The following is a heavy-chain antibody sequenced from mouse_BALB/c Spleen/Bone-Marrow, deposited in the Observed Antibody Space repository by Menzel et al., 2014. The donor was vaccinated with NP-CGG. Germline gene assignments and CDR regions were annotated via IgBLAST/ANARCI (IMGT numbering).Heavy chain of an antibody. D-gene: IGHD1-1*01. J-gene: IGHJ3*01. CDR2: IDPSTDYT. CDR1: GYTFTSYW. CDR3: ARRAYGGSYGFAY. V-gene: IGHV1-7*01. Sequence: QVQLQQSGAELAKPGASLKMSCKASGYTFTSYWMHWVKQRPGHGLEWIGYIDPSTDYTEYNQKFKDKATLTADKSSSTAFMQLSSLTSEDSAVYYCARRAYGGSYGFAYWGQGTLVTVSA.